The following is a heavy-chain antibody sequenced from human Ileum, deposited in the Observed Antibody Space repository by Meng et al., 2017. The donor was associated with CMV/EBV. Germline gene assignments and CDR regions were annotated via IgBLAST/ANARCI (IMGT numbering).Heavy chain of an antibody. Sequence: QITLTQSVPPAGKPTQPLTLACPFSGFSLRTPAVGVGWIRQPPGKALQWLALIYWDDDQRYTPSLKDRLTITRDTSKNQVVLTMPNVDPVDTGTYYCAHSPSGGSLSYFDYWGQGTLVTVSS. CDR1: GFSLRTPAVG. D-gene: IGHD2-15*01. J-gene: IGHJ4*02. V-gene: IGHV2-5*02. CDR3: AHSPSGGSLSYFDY. CDR2: IYWDDDQ.